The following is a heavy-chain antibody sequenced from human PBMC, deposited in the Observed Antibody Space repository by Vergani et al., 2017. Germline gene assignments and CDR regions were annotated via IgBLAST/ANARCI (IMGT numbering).Heavy chain of an antibody. J-gene: IGHJ6*02. V-gene: IGHV3-23*01. D-gene: IGHD6-13*01. CDR3: ARVDSSSWYRIDYYYYGMDV. CDR2: ISGSGGST. CDR1: GFTFSSYA. Sequence: EVQLLESGGGLVQPGGSLRLSCAASGFTFSSYAMSWVRQAPGKGLEWVSAISGSGGSTYYADSVKGRFTISRDNAKNSLYLQMNSLRDEDTAVYYCARVDSSSWYRIDYYYYGMDVWGQGTTVTVSS.